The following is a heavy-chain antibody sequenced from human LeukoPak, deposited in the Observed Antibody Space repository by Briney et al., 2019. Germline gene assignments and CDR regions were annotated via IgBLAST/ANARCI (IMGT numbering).Heavy chain of an antibody. D-gene: IGHD6-19*01. CDR3: ARAGSRQWLVDLFDY. CDR2: ISTSSSYI. Sequence: GGSLRLSCAASGFTFSSYSMNWVRQAPGEGLEWVSSISTSSSYIYYADSVKGRFTSSRDNAKKSLYLQMNSLRAEDTAVYYCARAGSRQWLVDLFDYWGQGTLVTVSS. V-gene: IGHV3-21*01. J-gene: IGHJ4*02. CDR1: GFTFSSYS.